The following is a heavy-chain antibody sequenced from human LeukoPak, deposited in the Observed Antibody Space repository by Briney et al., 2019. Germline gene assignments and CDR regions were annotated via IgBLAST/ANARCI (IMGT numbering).Heavy chain of an antibody. CDR1: GGSISSSSYY. V-gene: IGHV4-39*07. Sequence: SETLSLTFTVSGGSISSSSYYWGWIRQPPGKGLEWIGSIYYSGSTYYNPSLKSRVTISVDTSKNQFSLKLSSVTAADTAVYYCARGPTVRGVRYYYYGMDVWGQGTTVTVSS. J-gene: IGHJ6*02. D-gene: IGHD3-10*01. CDR2: IYYSGST. CDR3: ARGPTVRGVRYYYYGMDV.